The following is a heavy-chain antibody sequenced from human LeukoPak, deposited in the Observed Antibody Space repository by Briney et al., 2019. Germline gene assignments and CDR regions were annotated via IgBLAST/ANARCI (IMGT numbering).Heavy chain of an antibody. CDR3: ATTNDGGGYQWGDFFDF. Sequence: GASVKVSCKASGGTSNSHAISWVRQAPGQGLEWMGRIIPNLGTTNRAQNFQDRATLTADKSTNTAYMELTSLTSGDTAVYYCATTNDGGGYQWGDFFDFWGQGTLVTVSS. CDR1: GGTSNSHA. V-gene: IGHV1-69*04. CDR2: IIPNLGTT. D-gene: IGHD3-22*01. J-gene: IGHJ4*02.